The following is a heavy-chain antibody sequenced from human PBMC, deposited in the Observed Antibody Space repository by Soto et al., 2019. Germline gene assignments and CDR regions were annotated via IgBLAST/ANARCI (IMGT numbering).Heavy chain of an antibody. D-gene: IGHD3-3*01. CDR2: MNPNSGNT. Sequence: GASVKVSCKASGYTFTSYDINWVRQATGQGHEWMGWMNPNSGNTGYAQKLKGRVTMTRNTSISTAYVELSSLRSEDTAMYNCARGGRTILGVVKSYYYYYMDVWGKGTTVTFSS. CDR3: ARGGRTILGVVKSYYYYYMDV. V-gene: IGHV1-8*01. CDR1: GYTFTSYD. J-gene: IGHJ6*03.